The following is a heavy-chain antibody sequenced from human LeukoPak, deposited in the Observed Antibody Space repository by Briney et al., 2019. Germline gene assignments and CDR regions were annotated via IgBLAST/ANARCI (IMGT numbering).Heavy chain of an antibody. D-gene: IGHD2-2*01. CDR3: ARDGGYCSSTSCFAFY. J-gene: IGHJ4*02. V-gene: IGHV1-46*01. Sequence: RASVKVSCKASGYTFTSYYMHWVRQAPGQGLEWMGIINPSDSSTTYAQKFQGRVTMTRDTSTSTVYMELSSMRSGDTAVYYCARDGGYCSSTSCFAFYWGQGTLVTVSS. CDR1: GYTFTSYY. CDR2: INPSDSST.